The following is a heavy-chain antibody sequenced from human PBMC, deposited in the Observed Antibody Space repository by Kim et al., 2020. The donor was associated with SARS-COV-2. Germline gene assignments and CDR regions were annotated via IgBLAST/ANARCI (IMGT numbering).Heavy chain of an antibody. D-gene: IGHD2-15*01. CDR3: AKVFIVVVVAANATLDY. CDR2: ISGSGGST. Sequence: GGSLRLSCAASGFTFSSYAMSWVRQAPGKGLEWVSAISGSGGSTYYADSVMGRFTISRDNSKNTLYLQMNSLRAEDTAVYYCAKVFIVVVVAANATLDYWGQGTLVTVSS. V-gene: IGHV3-23*01. CDR1: GFTFSSYA. J-gene: IGHJ4*02.